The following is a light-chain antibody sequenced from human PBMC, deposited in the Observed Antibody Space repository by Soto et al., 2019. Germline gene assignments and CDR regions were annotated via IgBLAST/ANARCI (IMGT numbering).Light chain of an antibody. CDR3: QQYYSTPWT. CDR2: WAS. CDR1: QSLLYSDGYTY. Sequence: MTQPPLSFSITPGEQASMSCRSSQSLLYSDGYTYLAWYQQKPGQPPKLLIYWASTRESGVPDRFSGSGSGTDFTLTISSLQAQDVAVYYCQQYYSTPWTFGQGTKVDIK. V-gene: IGKV4-1*01. J-gene: IGKJ1*01.